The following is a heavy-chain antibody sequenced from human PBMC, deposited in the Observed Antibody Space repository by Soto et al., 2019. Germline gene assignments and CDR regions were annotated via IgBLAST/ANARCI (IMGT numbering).Heavy chain of an antibody. V-gene: IGHV3-23*01. D-gene: IGHD3-9*01. CDR1: EFTFSIYA. J-gene: IGHJ3*02. CDR2: ISGSGAST. Sequence: PGGSLRLSCLTSEFTFSIYAMSWVRQAPGKGLEWLSAISGSGASTYYADSVKGRFTISRDNSKNTLYLQMNSLRAEDTALYYCATATGLRYFDWLIIDAFDIWGQGTVVTVSS. CDR3: ATATGLRYFDWLIIDAFDI.